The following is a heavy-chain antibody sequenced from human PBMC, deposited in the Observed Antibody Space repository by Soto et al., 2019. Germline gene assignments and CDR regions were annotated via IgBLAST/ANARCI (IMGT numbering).Heavy chain of an antibody. V-gene: IGHV1-2*04. J-gene: IGHJ4*02. D-gene: IGHD2-8*01. CDR1: GYTFTGYY. CDR2: INPNSGGT. Sequence: ASVKVSCKASGYTFTGYYMHWVRQAPGQGLEWMGWINPNSGGTNYAQKFQGWVTMTRDTSISTAYMELSRLRSDDTAVYYCASTNRTAGPYFDYWGQGTLVTSPQ. CDR3: ASTNRTAGPYFDY.